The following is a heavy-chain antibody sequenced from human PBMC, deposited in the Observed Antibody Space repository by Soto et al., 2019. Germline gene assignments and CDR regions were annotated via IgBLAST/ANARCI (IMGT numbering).Heavy chain of an antibody. D-gene: IGHD3-22*01. CDR1: GFTFSSYA. CDR2: ISYDGSNK. Sequence: PGGSLRLSCAASGFTFSSYAMHWVRQAPGKGLELVAVISYDGSNKYYADSVEGRFTISRDNSKNTLYLQMNSLRAEDTAVYYCARDYSSGYFSQDGLMNAFDIWGQGTMVTVSS. V-gene: IGHV3-30-3*01. CDR3: ARDYSSGYFSQDGLMNAFDI. J-gene: IGHJ3*02.